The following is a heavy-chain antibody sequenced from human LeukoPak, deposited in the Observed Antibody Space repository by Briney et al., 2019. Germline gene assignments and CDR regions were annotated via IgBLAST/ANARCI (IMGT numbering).Heavy chain of an antibody. D-gene: IGHD1-20*01. CDR3: VRVWPPNAVDRGMTYSDFTALDV. J-gene: IGHJ3*01. V-gene: IGHV1-18*01. CDR2: ISPYDGNT. Sequence: AASVKVSCKASNYTFASYGLSWVRQAPGQGLQWVGWISPYDGNTNYAQRFQARVTMSIDKSTRTVYMELRRLRLDDTAVYYCVRVWPPNAVDRGMTYSDFTALDVWGQGTTVIVSS. CDR1: NYTFASYG.